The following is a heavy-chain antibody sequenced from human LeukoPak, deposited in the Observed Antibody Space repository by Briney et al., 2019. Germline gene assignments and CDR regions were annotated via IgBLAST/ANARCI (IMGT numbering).Heavy chain of an antibody. V-gene: IGHV4-34*01. CDR1: GGSFSGYY. CDR3: ARGLPFDY. Sequence: SETLSLTCAVYGGSFSGYYWSWIRQPSGKGLEWIGEINHSGSTNYNPSLKSRVTISVDTSKNQFSLKLSSVTAADTAVYYCARGLPFDYWGQGTLVTVSS. CDR2: INHSGST. J-gene: IGHJ4*02.